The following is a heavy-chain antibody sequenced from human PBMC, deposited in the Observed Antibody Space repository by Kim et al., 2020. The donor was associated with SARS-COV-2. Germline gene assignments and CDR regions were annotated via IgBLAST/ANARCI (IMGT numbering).Heavy chain of an antibody. J-gene: IGHJ1*01. V-gene: IGHV3-30*18. CDR3: AKQKRPSIAAGGYFQH. Sequence: GGSLRLSCAASGFTFSSYGMHWVRQAPGKGLEWVAVISYDGSNKYYADSVKGRFTISRDNSKNTLYLQMNSLRAEDTAVYYCAKQKRPSIAAGGYFQHWGQGTLVTVSS. CDR1: GFTFSSYG. D-gene: IGHD6-13*01. CDR2: ISYDGSNK.